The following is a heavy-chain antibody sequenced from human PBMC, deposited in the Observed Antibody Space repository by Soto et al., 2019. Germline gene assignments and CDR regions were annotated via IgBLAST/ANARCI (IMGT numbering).Heavy chain of an antibody. CDR3: AKSLSTATSFDY. CDR2: ISVTGDT. Sequence: VGSLRLSCAASGFTVSSYAMNWVRQAPGKGPEWVSHISVTGDTYYADSVKGRFTISRDNSKNTLFLQMNSLRAEDTAVYYCAKSLSTATSFDYWGQGTPVTVSS. J-gene: IGHJ4*02. CDR1: GFTVSSYA. V-gene: IGHV3-23*01.